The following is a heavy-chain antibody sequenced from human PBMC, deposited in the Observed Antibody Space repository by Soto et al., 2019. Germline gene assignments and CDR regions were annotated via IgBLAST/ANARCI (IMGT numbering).Heavy chain of an antibody. D-gene: IGHD5-12*01. CDR2: IVVGNGNT. J-gene: IGHJ4*02. V-gene: IGHV1-58*01. CDR3: AAVEKATITDIDY. CDR1: GFTFSTSA. Sequence: SVKVSCKTSGFTFSTSAVQWVRQARGQSLEWIGWIVVGNGNTNYAQKFQERVTITRDMSTNTAYMELSSLRSEDKAVYYCAAVEKATITDIDYWGQGTLVTVSS.